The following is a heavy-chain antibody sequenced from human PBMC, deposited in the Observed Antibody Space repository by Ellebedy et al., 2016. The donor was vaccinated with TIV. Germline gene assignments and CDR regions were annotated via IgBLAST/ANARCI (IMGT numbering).Heavy chain of an antibody. D-gene: IGHD2-21*02. CDR1: GGSFSGYY. J-gene: IGHJ3*02. Sequence: SETLSLXCGVYGGSFSGYYWNWIRQPPGEGLEWIAEINHSGNTNYNPPLKSRVTISVDTSKNQFSLKLNSVTAADTAVYYCARSTADFDAFEIWGQGTTVIVSS. V-gene: IGHV4-34*01. CDR3: ARSTADFDAFEI. CDR2: INHSGNT.